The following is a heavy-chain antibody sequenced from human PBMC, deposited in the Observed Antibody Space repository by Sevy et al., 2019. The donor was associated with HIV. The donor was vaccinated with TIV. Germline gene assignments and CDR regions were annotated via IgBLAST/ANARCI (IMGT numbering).Heavy chain of an antibody. CDR1: GFTFSSYA. CDR3: AKGYYYDSSGYYEADLGHAFDI. J-gene: IGHJ3*02. D-gene: IGHD3-22*01. V-gene: IGHV3-23*01. CDR2: ISGSGGST. Sequence: GGSLRLSCAASGFTFSSYAMSWVRQAPGKGLEWVSAISGSGGSTYYADSVKGRFTISRDNSKNTLYLQMNSLRAEDRAVYYCAKGYYYDSSGYYEADLGHAFDIWGQGTMVTVSS.